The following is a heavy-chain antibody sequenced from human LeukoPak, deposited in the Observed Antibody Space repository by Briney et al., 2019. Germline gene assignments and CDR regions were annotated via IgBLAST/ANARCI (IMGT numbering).Heavy chain of an antibody. D-gene: IGHD6-6*01. CDR1: GYNFTIYW. J-gene: IGHJ6*03. Sequence: GESLKISCKGSGYNFTIYWIGWVRQVPGKGLEWMGIIYPGDSDTRYSPSFQGQVTISADKSINTAYLQWSSLKASDTAIYYCARQGYSSSHRTFYYYYYMDVWGKGTTVTVSS. CDR2: IYPGDSDT. V-gene: IGHV5-51*01. CDR3: ARQGYSSSHRTFYYYYYMDV.